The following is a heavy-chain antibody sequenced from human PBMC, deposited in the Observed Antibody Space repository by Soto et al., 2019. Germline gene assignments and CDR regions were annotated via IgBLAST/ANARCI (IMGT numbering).Heavy chain of an antibody. V-gene: IGHV1-69*02. D-gene: IGHD2-15*01. CDR2: IIPILGIA. CDR1: GGTFSSYT. CDR3: ASEGAIVVVVAATPSDAFDI. Sequence: QVQLVQSGAEVKKPGSSVKVSCKASGGTFSSYTISWVRQAPGQGLEWMGRIIPILGIANYAQKFQGRVPITADKSTSTAYMELSSLRSEDTAVYYCASEGAIVVVVAATPSDAFDIWGQGTMVTVSS. J-gene: IGHJ3*02.